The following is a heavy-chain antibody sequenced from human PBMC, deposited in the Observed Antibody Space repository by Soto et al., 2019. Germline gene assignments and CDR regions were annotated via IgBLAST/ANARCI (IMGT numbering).Heavy chain of an antibody. V-gene: IGHV3-30*18. CDR3: AKDPYNSDQEDY. J-gene: IGHJ4*02. CDR1: GFRFRSYG. CDR2: MSYEGSNK. Sequence: GGSLRLSCVTSGFRFRSYGMHWVRQAPGKGLEWVAFMSYEGSNKYYVESVRGRFNISRDNSRGTLYLQMNNLREEDTAVYYCAKDPYNSDQEDYGGQGPLVTASS. D-gene: IGHD1-1*01.